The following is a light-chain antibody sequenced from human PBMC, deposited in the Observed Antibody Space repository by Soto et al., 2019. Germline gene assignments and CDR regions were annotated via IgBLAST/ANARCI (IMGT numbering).Light chain of an antibody. Sequence: SYELTQPPSVSVSPGQTANITCSGDKLGDKYASWYQQKPGQSPVLVIYQDNKRPSGIPERVSGSNSGNTATLTISGTQAMDEAAYYCQAWDTNTAQYVFGTGTKVTVL. J-gene: IGLJ1*01. CDR2: QDN. V-gene: IGLV3-1*01. CDR3: QAWDTNTAQYV. CDR1: KLGDKY.